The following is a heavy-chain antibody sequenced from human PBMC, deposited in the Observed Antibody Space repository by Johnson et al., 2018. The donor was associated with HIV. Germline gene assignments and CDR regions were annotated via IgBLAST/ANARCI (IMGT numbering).Heavy chain of an antibody. CDR2: IRQDGSEK. J-gene: IGHJ3*02. CDR1: GFTFSTYW. V-gene: IGHV3-7*05. CDR3: ASWGVGSSWNHDAFDI. Sequence: VQLVESGGGLVQPGGSLRLSCAASGFTFSTYWMSWVRQAPGKGLEWVAKIRQDGSEKYYVDSVKGRFTISRDNAKNSLYLQMNSLRAEDTAVYYCASWGVGSSWNHDAFDIWGQGTMVTVSS. D-gene: IGHD6-13*01.